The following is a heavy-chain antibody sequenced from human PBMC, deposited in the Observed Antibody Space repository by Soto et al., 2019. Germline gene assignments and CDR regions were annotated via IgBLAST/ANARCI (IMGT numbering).Heavy chain of an antibody. D-gene: IGHD4-17*01. CDR3: ARKKIYGDYPDWYFNL. V-gene: IGHV1-8*01. CDR1: GYTFTSYD. J-gene: IGHJ2*01. CDR2: MNPNSGNT. Sequence: ASVKVSCKASGYTFTSYDINWVRQATGQGLEWMGWMNPNSGNTGYAQKFQGRVTMTRNTSISTAYMELSSLRSEDTAVYYCARKKIYGDYPDWYFNLWGRGTLVTVSS.